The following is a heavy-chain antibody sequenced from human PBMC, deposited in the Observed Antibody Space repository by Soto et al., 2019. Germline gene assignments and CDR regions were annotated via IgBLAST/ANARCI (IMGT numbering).Heavy chain of an antibody. CDR1: GGSFSGYY. CDR2: IYYSGST. J-gene: IGHJ5*02. CDR3: ARSLSYYDSSGYYLGFWFDP. V-gene: IGHV4-59*01. D-gene: IGHD3-22*01. Sequence: SETLSLTCAVYGGSFSGYYWSWIRQPPGKGLEWIGYIYYSGSTNYNPSLKSRVTISVDTSKNQFSLKLSSVTAADTAVYYCARSLSYYDSSGYYLGFWFDPWGQGTLVTVSS.